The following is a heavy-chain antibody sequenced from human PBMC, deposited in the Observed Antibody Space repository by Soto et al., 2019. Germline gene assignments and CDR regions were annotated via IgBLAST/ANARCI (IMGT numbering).Heavy chain of an antibody. CDR1: GFTFSSYA. CDR3: AKGDYCSSTSCHAGYFDY. V-gene: IGHV3-23*01. J-gene: IGHJ4*02. CDR2: ISGSGGST. Sequence: GGSLRLSCAASGFTFSSYAMSWVRQAPGKGLEWVSAISGSGGSTYYADSVKGRFTISRDNSKNTLYLQMNSLRAEDTAVYYCAKGDYCSSTSCHAGYFDYWGQGTLVTVSS. D-gene: IGHD2-2*01.